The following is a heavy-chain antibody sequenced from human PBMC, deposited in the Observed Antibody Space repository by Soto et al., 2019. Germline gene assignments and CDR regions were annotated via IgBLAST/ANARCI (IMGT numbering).Heavy chain of an antibody. CDR1: GFPFWHYG. J-gene: IGHJ6*02. D-gene: IGHD6-19*01. CDR2: IWSDGKKE. V-gene: IGHV3-33*01. CDR3: ARDRDGGWFHMDV. Sequence: QVQLVESGGGVVQPGRYLRLYCVGYGFPFWHYGMHWVRQAPGKGLEWVAVIWSDGKKESYADFVKGRFAISRDNFKDTLYLQMNSLRAEDTAVYYCARDRDGGWFHMDVWGQGTTVTVSS.